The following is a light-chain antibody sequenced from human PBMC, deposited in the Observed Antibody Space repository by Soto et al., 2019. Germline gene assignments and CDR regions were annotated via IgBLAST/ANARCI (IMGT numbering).Light chain of an antibody. CDR2: DAS. J-gene: IGKJ1*01. CDR3: QQYTSYRT. CDR1: QSISSW. Sequence: GVRFTITCRACQSISSWLAWYQQKPGKAPKLLIYDASRLESGFPSRFRGSVSGTEFALTISSLQPDDFATYYCQQYTSYRTFAQGTKVDIK. V-gene: IGKV1-5*01.